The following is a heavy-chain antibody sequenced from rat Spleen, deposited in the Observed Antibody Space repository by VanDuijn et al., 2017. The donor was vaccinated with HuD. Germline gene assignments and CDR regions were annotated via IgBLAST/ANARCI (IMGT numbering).Heavy chain of an antibody. Sequence: EVQLVESGGGLVQPGRSLRLSCAASGFTFSDYNMAWVRQAPRKGLEWVAIITYDGSSTYYRDSVKGRFTISRDNAESTLYLQMDSLRSEDTATYYCTREAYGNVMDAWGQGASVTVSS. D-gene: IGHD1-11*01. J-gene: IGHJ4*01. V-gene: IGHV5-7*01. CDR1: GFTFSDYN. CDR2: ITYDGSST. CDR3: TREAYGNVMDA.